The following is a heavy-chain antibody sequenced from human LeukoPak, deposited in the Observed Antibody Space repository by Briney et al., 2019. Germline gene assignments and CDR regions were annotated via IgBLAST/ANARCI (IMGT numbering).Heavy chain of an antibody. Sequence: PGGSLRLSCAASGFTFSSYAMSWVRQAPGKGLEWVSAISGSGGSTYYADSVKGRFAISRDNSKNTLYLQMNSLRAEDTAVYYCAKGMSGYYYLYYFDYWGQGTLVTVSS. CDR1: GFTFSSYA. CDR3: AKGMSGYYYLYYFDY. J-gene: IGHJ4*02. CDR2: ISGSGGST. V-gene: IGHV3-23*01. D-gene: IGHD3-22*01.